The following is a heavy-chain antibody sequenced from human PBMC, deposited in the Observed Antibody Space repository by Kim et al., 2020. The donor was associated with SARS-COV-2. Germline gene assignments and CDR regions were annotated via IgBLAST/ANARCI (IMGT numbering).Heavy chain of an antibody. Sequence: GGSLRLSCEASGFTFSSYVMSWVRQAPGKGLEWVSTISDSGGYTYYADSVKGRFTISRDNSKNTLYLQMNSLRAEDTATYHCAKGSGRGGIDVWGQGTTV. CDR1: GFTFSSYV. V-gene: IGHV3-23*01. D-gene: IGHD3-10*01. J-gene: IGHJ6*02. CDR3: AKGSGRGGIDV. CDR2: ISDSGGYT.